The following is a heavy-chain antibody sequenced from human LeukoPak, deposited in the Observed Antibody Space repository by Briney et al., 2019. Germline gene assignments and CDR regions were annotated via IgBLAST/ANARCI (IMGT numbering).Heavy chain of an antibody. D-gene: IGHD5-24*01. CDR3: AGDREDY. J-gene: IGHJ4*02. Sequence: SETLCLTCTVSGHSISSYYWNWIRQPPGKGLEWVGYIYYTGSTNCNPSLKSRVTTSVDTSKNKFSLKLNSVTTADTAVYYCAGDREDYWGRGTLVTVSS. CDR2: IYYTGST. CDR1: GHSISSYY. V-gene: IGHV4-59*12.